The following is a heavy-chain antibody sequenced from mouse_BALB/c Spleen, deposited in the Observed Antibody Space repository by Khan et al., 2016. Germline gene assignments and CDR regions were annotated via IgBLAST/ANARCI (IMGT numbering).Heavy chain of an antibody. Sequence: VQLQQSGPELVKPGASVKISCKASDYSFTAYFMNWVMQSHGKSLEWIGRISPYNGDTFYNQKFKGKATLPVDKSSNTVHMELRSLASEDSAVYYCAKSGDYGTFAYGGQGTLVTVSA. CDR3: AKSGDYGTFAY. CDR2: ISPYNGDT. V-gene: IGHV1-20*02. CDR1: DYSFTAYF. J-gene: IGHJ3*01. D-gene: IGHD2-4*01.